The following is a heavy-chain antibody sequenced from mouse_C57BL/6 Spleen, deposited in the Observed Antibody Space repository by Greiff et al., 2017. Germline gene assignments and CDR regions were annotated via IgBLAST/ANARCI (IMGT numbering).Heavy chain of an antibody. V-gene: IGHV1-82*01. D-gene: IGHD2-1*01. Sequence: VQLVESGPELVKPGASVKISCKASGYAFSSSWMNWVKQRPGKGLEWIGRIYPGDGDTNYNGKFKGKATLTADKSSSTAYMQLSSLTSEDSAVYFCARTGGNYYFDYWGQGTTLTVSS. J-gene: IGHJ2*01. CDR1: GYAFSSSW. CDR2: IYPGDGDT. CDR3: ARTGGNYYFDY.